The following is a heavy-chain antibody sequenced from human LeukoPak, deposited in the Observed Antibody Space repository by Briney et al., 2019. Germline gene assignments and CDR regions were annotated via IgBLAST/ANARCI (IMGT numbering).Heavy chain of an antibody. D-gene: IGHD6-13*01. CDR3: ARVFGSWYYFDY. CDR1: GGSISSGSYY. CDR2: IYTSGST. J-gene: IGHJ4*02. Sequence: SETLSLTCTVPGGSISSGSYYWSWIRQPAGKGLEWIGRIYTSGSTNYNPSLKSRVTISVDTSKNQFSLKVSSVTAADTAVYYCARVFGSWYYFDYWGQGTLVTVSS. V-gene: IGHV4-61*02.